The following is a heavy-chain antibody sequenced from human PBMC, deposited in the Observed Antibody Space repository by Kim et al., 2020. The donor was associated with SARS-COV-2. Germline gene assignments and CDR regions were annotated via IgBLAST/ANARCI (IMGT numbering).Heavy chain of an antibody. D-gene: IGHD6-13*01. CDR1: GFTFSSYA. V-gene: IGHV3-30*04. Sequence: GGSLRLSCAASGFTFSSYAMHWVRQAPGKGLEWVAVISYDGSNKYYADSVKGRFTISRDTSKNKLYLQMNSLRAEDTAVYYCAGDRYSSSWSWLGYYYG. CDR3: AGDRYSSSWSWLGYYYG. CDR2: ISYDGSNK. J-gene: IGHJ6*01.